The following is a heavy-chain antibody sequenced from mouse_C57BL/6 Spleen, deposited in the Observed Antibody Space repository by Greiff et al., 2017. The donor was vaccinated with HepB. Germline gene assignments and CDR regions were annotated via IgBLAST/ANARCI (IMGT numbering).Heavy chain of an antibody. CDR1: GYSITSGYD. Sequence: EVKLMESGPGMVKPSQSLSLTCTVTGYSITSGYDWHWIRHFPGNKLEWMGYISYSGSTNYNPSLKSRISITHDTSKNHFFLKLNSVTTEDTATYYCARGGPPDYSNFWYFDVWGTGTTVTVSS. D-gene: IGHD2-5*01. CDR3: ARGGPPDYSNFWYFDV. J-gene: IGHJ1*03. CDR2: ISYSGST. V-gene: IGHV3-1*01.